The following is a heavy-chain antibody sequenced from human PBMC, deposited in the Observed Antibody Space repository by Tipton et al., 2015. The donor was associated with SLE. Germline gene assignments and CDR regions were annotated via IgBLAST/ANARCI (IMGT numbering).Heavy chain of an antibody. V-gene: IGHV4-34*09. D-gene: IGHD1-26*01. Sequence: TLSLTCAVDGASFSDYYWMWVRQPPGKGLEWIGEINHSGSTNYNPSLKSRVTISVDTSKNQFSLKLSSVTAADTAVYYCARCIVGANSYYYYMDVWGKGTTVTVSS. J-gene: IGHJ6*03. CDR3: ARCIVGANSYYYYMDV. CDR2: INHSGST. CDR1: GASFSDYY.